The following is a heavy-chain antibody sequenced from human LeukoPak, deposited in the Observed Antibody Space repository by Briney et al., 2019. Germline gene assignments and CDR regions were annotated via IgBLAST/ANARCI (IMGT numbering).Heavy chain of an antibody. J-gene: IGHJ6*02. CDR3: ARECYYYGMDV. V-gene: IGHV3-30*04. CDR1: GFTFSSYA. Sequence: GGSLRLSCAASGFTFSSYAMHWVRQAPGVGLDWVAVISYDGSNKYYADSVKGRFTSSRDNSKNTVYLQMNSLRAEDTAVYYCARECYYYGMDVRGQGTTVTVSS. CDR2: ISYDGSNK.